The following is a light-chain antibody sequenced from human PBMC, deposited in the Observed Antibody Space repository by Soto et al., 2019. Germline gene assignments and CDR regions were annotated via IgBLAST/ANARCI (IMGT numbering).Light chain of an antibody. J-gene: IGLJ1*01. CDR2: EVS. CDR3: SSYTSSSAYV. V-gene: IGLV2-14*01. CDR1: SSDAGGYNY. Sequence: QSALTQPASVSGSPGQSITISCTGTSSDAGGYNYVSWYQQQPGKAPKRMIYEVSNRHSGVSNRFSGSKSGNTASLTISGLQADDEADYYCSSYTSSSAYVFGTGTKVTVL.